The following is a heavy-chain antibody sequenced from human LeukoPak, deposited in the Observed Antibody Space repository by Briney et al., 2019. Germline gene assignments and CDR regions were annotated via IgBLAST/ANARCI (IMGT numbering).Heavy chain of an antibody. CDR3: ARGWVATIKD. CDR2: IYHSGST. CDR1: GGSISSGGYC. J-gene: IGHJ4*02. V-gene: IGHV4-30-2*01. Sequence: PSETLSLTCTVSGGSISSGGYCWSWIRQPPGKGLEWIGYIYHSGSTYYNPSLKSRVTISADTSKNQFSLKLSSVTAADTAVYYCARGWVATIKDWGQGTLVTVSS. D-gene: IGHD5-12*01.